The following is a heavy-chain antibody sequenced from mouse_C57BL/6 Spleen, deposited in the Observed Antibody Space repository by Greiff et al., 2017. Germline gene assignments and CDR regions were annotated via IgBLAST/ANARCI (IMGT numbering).Heavy chain of an antibody. V-gene: IGHV1-15*01. CDR1: GYTFTDYE. D-gene: IGHD2-3*01. CDR3: TRSGGIDGYPYFDY. Sequence: VHLVESGAELVRPGASVTLSCKASGYTFTDYEMHWVKQTPVHGLEWIGAIDPETGGTAYNQKFKGKAILTADKSSSTAYMELRSLTSEDSAVYYCTRSGGIDGYPYFDYWGQGTTLTVSS. CDR2: IDPETGGT. J-gene: IGHJ2*01.